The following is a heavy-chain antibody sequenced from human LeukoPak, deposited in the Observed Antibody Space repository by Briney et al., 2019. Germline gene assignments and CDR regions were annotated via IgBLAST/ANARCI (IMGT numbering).Heavy chain of an antibody. CDR1: GGTFSSYA. CDR3: ARDPLGFITDY. J-gene: IGHJ4*02. Sequence: SVKVSCKASGGTFSSYAISWVRQAPGQGLEWMGGIIPIFGTANYAQKFQGGVTITADVSTSTAYMELSSLRSEDTAVYYCARDPLGFITDYWGQGTLVTVSS. CDR2: IIPIFGTA. D-gene: IGHD1-14*01. V-gene: IGHV1-69*13.